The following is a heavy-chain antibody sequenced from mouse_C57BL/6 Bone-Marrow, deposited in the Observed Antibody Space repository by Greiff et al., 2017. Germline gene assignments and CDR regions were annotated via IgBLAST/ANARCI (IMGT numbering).Heavy chain of an antibody. Sequence: EVQRVESGPGLVKPSQSLSLTCSVTGYSITSGYYWNWIRQFPGNKLEWMGYISYDGSNNYNPSLKNRISITRDTSKNQFFLKLNSVTTEDTATYYCARAGYYGNSYAMDYWGQGTSVTVSS. CDR2: ISYDGSN. CDR3: ARAGYYGNSYAMDY. D-gene: IGHD2-1*01. CDR1: GYSITSGYY. J-gene: IGHJ4*01. V-gene: IGHV3-6*01.